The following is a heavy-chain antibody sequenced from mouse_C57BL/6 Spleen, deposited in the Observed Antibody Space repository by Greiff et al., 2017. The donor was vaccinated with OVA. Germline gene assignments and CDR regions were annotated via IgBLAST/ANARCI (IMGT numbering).Heavy chain of an antibody. J-gene: IGHJ4*01. V-gene: IGHV1-69*01. CDR1: GYTFTSYW. CDR3: AIRLRRGYAMDY. Sequence: VQLQQPGAELVMPGASVKLSCKASGYTFTSYWMHWVKQRPGQGLEWIGEIDPSDSYTNYNQKFKGKSTLTVDKSSSTAYMQLSSLTSEDSAVYYCAIRLRRGYAMDYWGQGTSVTVSS. D-gene: IGHD2-2*01. CDR2: IDPSDSYT.